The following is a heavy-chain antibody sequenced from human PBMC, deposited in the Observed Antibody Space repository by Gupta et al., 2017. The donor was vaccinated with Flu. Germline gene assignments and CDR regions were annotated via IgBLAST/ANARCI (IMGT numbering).Heavy chain of an antibody. CDR3: ARDHDGTGSYYYYYFGMDV. D-gene: IGHD3-22*01. Sequence: QVQLVQSGAEVKKPGSSVKVSCKASGGTFSSNAINWVRQAPGQGLEWMGGIIPKFDTPNYAQKFQGRVTITADKSTSTVYMELSSLRSEDTAVYYCARDHDGTGSYYYYYFGMDVWGQGTTVTVSS. V-gene: IGHV1-69*06. CDR2: IIPKFDTP. CDR1: GGTFSSNA. J-gene: IGHJ6*02.